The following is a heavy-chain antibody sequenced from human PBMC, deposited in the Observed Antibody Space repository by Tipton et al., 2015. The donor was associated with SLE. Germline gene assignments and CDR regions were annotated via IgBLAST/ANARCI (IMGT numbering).Heavy chain of an antibody. J-gene: IGHJ6*04. CDR2: ISSSSSYI. CDR1: GFTFSSYA. V-gene: IGHV3-21*01. Sequence: SLRLSCAASGFTFSSYAMHWVRQAPGKGLEWVSSISSSSSYIYYADSVKGRFTISRDNAKNSLYLQMNSLRAEDTAVYYCARDMDYCSGGSCPMDVWGKGTTVTVSS. CDR3: ARDMDYCSGGSCPMDV. D-gene: IGHD2-15*01.